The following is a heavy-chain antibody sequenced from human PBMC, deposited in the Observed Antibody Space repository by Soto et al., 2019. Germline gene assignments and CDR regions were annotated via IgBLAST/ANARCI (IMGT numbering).Heavy chain of an antibody. CDR3: ARLDGEYYYGSVSYITGFDY. J-gene: IGHJ4*02. D-gene: IGHD3-10*01. Sequence: QVQLQQWGAGLLKPSETLSLTCAVYGGSFSGYYWSWIRQPPGKGLEWTGEINHSGSTNYNPSIKSRVTISVDTSKNQFSLKLSSVTAADTAVYYCARLDGEYYYGSVSYITGFDYWGQGTLVTVSS. CDR2: INHSGST. CDR1: GGSFSGYY. V-gene: IGHV4-34*01.